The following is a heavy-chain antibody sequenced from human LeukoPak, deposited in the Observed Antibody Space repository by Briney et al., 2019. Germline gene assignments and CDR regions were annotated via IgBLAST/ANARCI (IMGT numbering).Heavy chain of an antibody. D-gene: IGHD1-26*01. J-gene: IGHJ4*02. V-gene: IGHV3-53*05. Sequence: PGGSLRLSCAASGFTVSSSYMSWVRQAPGKGLEWVSVIYAGGTTYYPDSVKGRFTISRDNSKNTLCLQMDSLRSEDTAVYYCATNGYSGTYNRYFDSWGQGTLVTVSS. CDR2: IYAGGTT. CDR1: GFTVSSSY. CDR3: ATNGYSGTYNRYFDS.